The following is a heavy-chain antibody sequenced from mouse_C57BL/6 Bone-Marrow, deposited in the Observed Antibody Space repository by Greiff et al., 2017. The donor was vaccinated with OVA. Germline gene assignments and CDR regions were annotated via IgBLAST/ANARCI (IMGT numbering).Heavy chain of an antibody. D-gene: IGHD2-3*01. Sequence: QVQLKESGPGLVQPSQSLSITCTVSGFSLTSYGVHWVRQSPGKGLEWLGVIWSGGSTDYNAAFISRLSISKDNSKSQVFFKMNSLQADDTAIYYCARNPNIYDGYYFYFDYWGQGTTLTVSS. CDR1: GFSLTSYG. J-gene: IGHJ2*01. V-gene: IGHV2-2*01. CDR3: ARNPNIYDGYYFYFDY. CDR2: IWSGGST.